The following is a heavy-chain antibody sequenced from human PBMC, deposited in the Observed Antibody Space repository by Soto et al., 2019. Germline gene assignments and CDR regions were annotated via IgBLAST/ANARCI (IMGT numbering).Heavy chain of an antibody. J-gene: IGHJ6*02. CDR1: GDSISYYY. D-gene: IGHD6-13*01. Sequence: SETLSLTCTVSGDSISYYYWSWIRQPPGKGLEWIGYIYYSGSTNYNPSLKSRVTMSVDTSKNQFSLKLTSVTAADTAVHYCTRASVGYSSPQRCLYGVDVWGQGTTVTVSS. CDR2: IYYSGST. V-gene: IGHV4-59*01. CDR3: TRASVGYSSPQRCLYGVDV.